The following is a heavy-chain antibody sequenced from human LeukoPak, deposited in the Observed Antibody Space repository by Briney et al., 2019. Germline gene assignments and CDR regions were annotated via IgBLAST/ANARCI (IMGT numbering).Heavy chain of an antibody. CDR2: ISWNSGSI. CDR1: GFTFNVYG. J-gene: IGHJ1*01. D-gene: IGHD3-10*01. CDR3: AKDLGSGSYGFQH. V-gene: IGHV3-9*01. Sequence: GGSLRLSCAASGFTFNVYGMHWVRHAPGKGLEWVSGISWNSGSIGYADSVKGRFTISRDNAKKSLYLQMNSLRAEDTALCYCAKDLGSGSYGFQHWGQGALVTVSS.